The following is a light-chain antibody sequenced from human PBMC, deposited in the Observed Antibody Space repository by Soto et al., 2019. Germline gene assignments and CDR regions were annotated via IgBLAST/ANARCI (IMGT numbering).Light chain of an antibody. CDR1: QSISSR. Sequence: EIVLTQSPGTLSLSPGEGATLSCRASQSISSRLAWYQQKPGQAPRLLIYDASNRATGIPDRFSGSGSGADFTLTVNRLAPEDFAVYYCQHYGYTLPNTFGQGTKLVIK. V-gene: IGKV3-20*01. CDR2: DAS. J-gene: IGKJ2*01. CDR3: QHYGYTLPNT.